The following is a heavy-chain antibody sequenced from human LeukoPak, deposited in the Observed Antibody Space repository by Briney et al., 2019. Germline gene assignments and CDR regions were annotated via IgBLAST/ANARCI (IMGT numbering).Heavy chain of an antibody. CDR1: GGSFSGYY. J-gene: IGHJ4*02. D-gene: IGHD5-24*01. CDR3: ARRRRGLWLDY. Sequence: SETLSLTCAVYGGSFSGYYWSWIRQPPGKGLEWIGEINHSGSTNYDPSLKSRVTISADTSKKQFSLNVSFVTAADTAVYYCARRRRGLWLDYWGQGTLVTVSS. V-gene: IGHV4-34*01. CDR2: INHSGST.